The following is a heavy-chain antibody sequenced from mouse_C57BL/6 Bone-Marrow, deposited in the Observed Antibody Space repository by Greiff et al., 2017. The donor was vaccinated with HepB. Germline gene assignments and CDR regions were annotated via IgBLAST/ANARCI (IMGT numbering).Heavy chain of an antibody. CDR2: IDPENGDT. CDR3: TTATAAAMDY. D-gene: IGHD1-2*01. V-gene: IGHV14-4*01. CDR1: GFNIKDDY. Sequence: EVKLQESGAELVRPGASVKLSCTASGFNIKDDYMHWVKQRPEQGLEWIGWIDPENGDTEYASKFQGKATITADTSSNTAYLQLSSLTSEDTAVYYCTTATAAAMDYWGQGTSVTVSS. J-gene: IGHJ4*01.